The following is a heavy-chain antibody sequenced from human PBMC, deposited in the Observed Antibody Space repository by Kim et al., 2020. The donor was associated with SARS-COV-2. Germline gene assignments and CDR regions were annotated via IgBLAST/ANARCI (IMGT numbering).Heavy chain of an antibody. CDR1: GFTFSTSG. Sequence: GSLRLSCAASGFTFSTSGMHWVRQAPGQGLEWVSFISYDGSDKYYVDPVKGRFTISRDNSKNTLDLQMNSLRVEDTGIYYCATERVRGEDVFHIWGRGTMVTVSS. CDR2: ISYDGSDK. D-gene: IGHD1-1*01. CDR3: ATERVRGEDVFHI. J-gene: IGHJ3*02. V-gene: IGHV3-30*03.